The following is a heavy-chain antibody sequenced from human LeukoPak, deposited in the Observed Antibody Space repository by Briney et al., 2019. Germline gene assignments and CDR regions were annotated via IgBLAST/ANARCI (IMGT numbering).Heavy chain of an antibody. CDR3: ARVVHQLLVDAFDI. Sequence: PSETLSLTCTVSGGSISRGGYYWSWIRQHPGKGLEWIGYIYYSGSTYYNPSLKSRVTISVDTSKNQFSLKLSSVTAADTAVYYCARVVHQLLVDAFDIWGQGTMVTVSS. CDR1: GGSISRGGYY. V-gene: IGHV4-31*03. J-gene: IGHJ3*02. D-gene: IGHD2-2*01. CDR2: IYYSGST.